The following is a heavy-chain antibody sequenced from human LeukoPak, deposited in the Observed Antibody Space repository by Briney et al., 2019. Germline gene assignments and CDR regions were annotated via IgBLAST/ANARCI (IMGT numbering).Heavy chain of an antibody. CDR2: THYSGST. CDR3: ARTGLNGDVDY. J-gene: IGHJ4*02. D-gene: IGHD4-17*01. Sequence: PSETLSLTCTVSGGAMSSYYWSWIRQSPGKGLEWIGHTHYSGSTTYNSSLKSRLTISVDTSKNQFSLKLSSVTAADTAVYYCARTGLNGDVDYWGQGTLVTVSS. CDR1: GGAMSSYY. V-gene: IGHV4-59*12.